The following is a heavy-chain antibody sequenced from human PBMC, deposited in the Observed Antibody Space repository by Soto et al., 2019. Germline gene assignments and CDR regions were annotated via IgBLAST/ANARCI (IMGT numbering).Heavy chain of an antibody. D-gene: IGHD3-3*01. J-gene: IGHJ4*02. CDR2: ISVGHNFV. CDR3: AREDNSWSGYADS. Sequence: PVGSLRFSCAASGFTFSTYRMHWVRQAPGKGLEWVSFISVGHNFVFYADSVKGRFIISRDDSNNSLYLQMNRLRVEDTAVYYCAREDNSWSGYADSWGRGT. V-gene: IGHV3-21*01. CDR1: GFTFSTYR.